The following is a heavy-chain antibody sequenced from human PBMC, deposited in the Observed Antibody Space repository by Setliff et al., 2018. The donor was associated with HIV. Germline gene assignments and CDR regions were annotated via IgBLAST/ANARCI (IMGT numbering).Heavy chain of an antibody. D-gene: IGHD1-1*01. CDR1: GGSISRSHLY. J-gene: IGHJ4*02. CDR3: GRHPPTSDYNYNLIFDY. V-gene: IGHV4-39*07. CDR2: IFYTGSTY. Sequence: LSETLSLTCTVSGGSISRSHLYWGWIRQPPGKGLEWIGSIFYTGSTYYYNPSLESRVTISIDTSKNQFSLNLRSVTAADTATYYCGRHPPTSDYNYNLIFDYWGRGVLVTVSS.